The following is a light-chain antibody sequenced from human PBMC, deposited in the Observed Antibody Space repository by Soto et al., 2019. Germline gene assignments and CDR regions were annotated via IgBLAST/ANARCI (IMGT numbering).Light chain of an antibody. J-gene: IGKJ4*01. Sequence: EIVLTQSPGTLSLSPGEGATLSCRASQSVSSSYLAWYKQKPGQAPRLLLYAASSRATGITDRFSGSGSGTDFTLTISRLEPEDIAVYYCQQYGSSPAFGGGTNVEIK. CDR1: QSVSSSY. CDR3: QQYGSSPA. CDR2: AAS. V-gene: IGKV3-20*01.